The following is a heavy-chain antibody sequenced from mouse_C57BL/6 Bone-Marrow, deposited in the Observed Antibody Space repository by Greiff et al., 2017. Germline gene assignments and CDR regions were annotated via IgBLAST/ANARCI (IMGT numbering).Heavy chain of an antibody. CDR1: GYTFTSYW. Sequence: QVQLQQPGAELVRPGTSVKLSCKASGYTFTSYWMHWVKQRPGQGLEWIGVIDPSDSYTNYNQKFKGKATLTVDTSSSTAYMQLSSLTSWDAAVYYCATLWFAYWGQGTLVTVSA. CDR2: IDPSDSYT. CDR3: ATLWFAY. J-gene: IGHJ3*01. V-gene: IGHV1-59*01.